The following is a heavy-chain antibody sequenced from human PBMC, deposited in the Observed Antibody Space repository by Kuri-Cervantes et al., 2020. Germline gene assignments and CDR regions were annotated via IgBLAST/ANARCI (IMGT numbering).Heavy chain of an antibody. CDR2: ISWNSGSI. V-gene: IGHV3-48*04. CDR1: GFTFSSYS. J-gene: IGHJ5*02. CDR3: ARDDVGWFDP. Sequence: GESLKISCAASGFTFSSYSMNWVRQAPGKGLEWVSGISWNSGSIGYADSVKGRFTISRDNAKNSLYLQMNSLRAEDTAVYYCARDDVGWFDPWGQGTLVTVSS.